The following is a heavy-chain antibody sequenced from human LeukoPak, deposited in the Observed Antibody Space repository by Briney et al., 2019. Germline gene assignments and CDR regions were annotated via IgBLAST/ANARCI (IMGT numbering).Heavy chain of an antibody. Sequence: SETLSLTCTVSGGSISSYYWSWIRQPPGKGLEWIGYIYYSGSTNYNPSLKSRVTISVDTSKNQFSLKLSSVPAADTAVYYCARDLGYCSSTSCYGAFDIWGQGTMVTVSS. CDR1: GGSISSYY. D-gene: IGHD2-2*01. CDR3: ARDLGYCSSTSCYGAFDI. CDR2: IYYSGST. J-gene: IGHJ3*02. V-gene: IGHV4-59*01.